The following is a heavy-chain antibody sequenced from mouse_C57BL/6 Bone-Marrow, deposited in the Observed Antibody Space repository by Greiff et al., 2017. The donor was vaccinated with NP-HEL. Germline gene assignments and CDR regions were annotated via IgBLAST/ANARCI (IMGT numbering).Heavy chain of an antibody. CDR3: ASEGY. CDR1: GFTFSSYG. CDR2: ISSGGSYT. V-gene: IGHV5-6*01. Sequence: EVQVVESGGDLVKPGGSLKLSCAASGFTFSSYGMSWVRQTPDKRLEWVATISSGGSYTYYPDSVKGRFTISRDNAKNTLYLQMSSLKSEDTAMYYCASEGYWGQGTTLTVSS. J-gene: IGHJ2*01.